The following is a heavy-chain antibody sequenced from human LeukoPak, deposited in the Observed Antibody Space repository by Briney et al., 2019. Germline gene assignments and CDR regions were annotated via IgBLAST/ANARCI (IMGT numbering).Heavy chain of an antibody. CDR3: ARLGGSDYYYYYMDV. D-gene: IGHD3-10*01. Sequence: PSETLSLTCAVYGGSFSGYYWSWIRQPPGKGLEWIGSIYYSGSTYYNPSLKSRVTISVDTSKNQFSLKLSSVTAADTAVYYCARLGGSDYYYYYMDVWGKGTTVTISS. CDR1: GGSFSGYY. CDR2: IYYSGST. V-gene: IGHV4-34*01. J-gene: IGHJ6*03.